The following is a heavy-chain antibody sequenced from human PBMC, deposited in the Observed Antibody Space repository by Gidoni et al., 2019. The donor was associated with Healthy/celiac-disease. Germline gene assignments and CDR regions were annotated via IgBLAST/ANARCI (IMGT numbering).Heavy chain of an antibody. J-gene: IGHJ5*02. CDR3: ARDLMIAAAGTGWFDP. V-gene: IGHV4-31*03. CDR1: GASISIGGYY. D-gene: IGHD6-13*01. CDR2: IYYSGST. Sequence: QVQLHASGPGLVKPSQTLSLTCPVSGASISIGGYYLSWIRQHPGKGLEWIGYIYYSGSTYYNPSLKSRVTISVDTSKNQFSLKLSSVTAADTDVYYCARDLMIAAAGTGWFDPRGQGTLVTVSS.